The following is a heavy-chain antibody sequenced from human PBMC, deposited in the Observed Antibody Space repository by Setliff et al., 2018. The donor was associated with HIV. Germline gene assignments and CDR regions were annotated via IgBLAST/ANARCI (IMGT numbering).Heavy chain of an antibody. J-gene: IGHJ4*02. CDR1: TYSISSGYY. CDR2: IYHSGST. Sequence: SETLSLTCAVSTYSISSGYYWGWIRLPPGKGLEWIGSIYHSGSTYYNPSLKSRVTISVDTSKNQFSLKLSSVTAADTAVYYCARGLPSVWGQGTLVTVSS. V-gene: IGHV4-38-2*01. CDR3: ARGLPSV.